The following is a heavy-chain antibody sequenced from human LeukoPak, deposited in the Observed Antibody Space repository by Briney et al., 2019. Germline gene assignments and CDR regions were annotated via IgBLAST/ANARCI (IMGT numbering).Heavy chain of an antibody. Sequence: GGSLRLSCAASGFTFSTSWMSWVRQVPGKGLEWVSVIYGGGNIYYADSVKGRFTISRDNSKNTLYLQMNSLRAEDTAVYYCARGAGYNYPYYFDYWGQGTLVTVSS. CDR3: ARGAGYNYPYYFDY. CDR2: IYGGGNI. V-gene: IGHV3-53*01. D-gene: IGHD5-24*01. J-gene: IGHJ4*02. CDR1: GFTFSTSW.